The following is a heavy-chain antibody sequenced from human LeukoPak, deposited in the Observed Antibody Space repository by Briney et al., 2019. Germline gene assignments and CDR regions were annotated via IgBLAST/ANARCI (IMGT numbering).Heavy chain of an antibody. CDR2: INHSGST. J-gene: IGHJ4*02. CDR3: ATRRTAYYYGSGSYRPYDY. V-gene: IGHV4-34*01. D-gene: IGHD3-10*01. CDR1: SGSFSGYH. Sequence: SETLSLTCAVYSGSFSGYHWTWLRQPPGKGLEWIGEINHSGSTNYNPSLRSRVTISVDTSKNQFSLKLSSVTAADTAVYYCATRRTAYYYGSGSYRPYDYWGQGTLVTVSS.